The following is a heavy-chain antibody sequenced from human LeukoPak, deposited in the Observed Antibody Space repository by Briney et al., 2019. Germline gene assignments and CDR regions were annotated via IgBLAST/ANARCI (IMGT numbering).Heavy chain of an antibody. CDR3: ARDRGRDCSGGSCWDY. Sequence: PSETLSLTCTVPGGSLSRYSSSWMPPPPGEGVGWIGYISYSGTTNFNPSLKSRVTLSLDTSKNQFSLKLSPVTAADTAVYYCARDRGRDCSGGSCWDYWGQGTQVTVSS. D-gene: IGHD2-15*01. J-gene: IGHJ4*02. CDR2: ISYSGTT. CDR1: GGSLSRYS. V-gene: IGHV4-59*01.